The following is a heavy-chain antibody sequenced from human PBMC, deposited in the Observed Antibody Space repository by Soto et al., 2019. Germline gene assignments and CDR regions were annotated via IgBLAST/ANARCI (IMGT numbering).Heavy chain of an antibody. CDR1: GYTFTSYA. J-gene: IGHJ5*02. CDR2: INAGNGNT. CDR3: ARGYGGYFHSFDP. V-gene: IGHV1-3*01. Sequence: QVQLVQSGAEVKKPGASVKVSCKASGYTFTSYAMHWVRQAPGQRLEWMGWINAGNGNTKYSQKFQGRVTITRDTSASTAYMDLSSLRSEDTAVYYCARGYGGYFHSFDPWGQGTLVTVSS. D-gene: IGHD4-17*01.